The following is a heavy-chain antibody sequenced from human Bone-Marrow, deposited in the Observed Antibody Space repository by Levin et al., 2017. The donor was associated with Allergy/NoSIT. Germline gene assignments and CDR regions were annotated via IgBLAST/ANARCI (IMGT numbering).Heavy chain of an antibody. CDR2: IYFTGYT. V-gene: IGHV4-30-4*08. Sequence: KSSETLSLTCTVSGDSVHNYDYYWTWIRQSPGMAPEWLGYIYFTGYTYYNPSLKSRITISIDTSVNQFSLHLNSVTAADTAVHFCAAAPCGDNCFKQLRFDPWGQGTLVTVSA. CDR1: GDSVHNYDYY. D-gene: IGHD2-21*02. J-gene: IGHJ5*02. CDR3: AAAPCGDNCFKQLRFDP.